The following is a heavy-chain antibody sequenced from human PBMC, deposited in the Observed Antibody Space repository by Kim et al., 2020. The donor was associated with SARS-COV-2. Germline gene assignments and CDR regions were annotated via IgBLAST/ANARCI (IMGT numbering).Heavy chain of an antibody. CDR3: ATRDGAKVYGSGSYYGMDV. D-gene: IGHD3-10*01. CDR2: IIPILGIA. CDR1: GGTFSSYA. V-gene: IGHV1-69*04. Sequence: SVKVSCKASGGTFSSYAISWVRQAPGQGLEWMGRIIPILGIANYAQKFQGRVTITADKSTSTAYMELSSLRSEDTAVYYCATRDGAKVYGSGSYYGMDVWGQGTTVTVSS. J-gene: IGHJ6*02.